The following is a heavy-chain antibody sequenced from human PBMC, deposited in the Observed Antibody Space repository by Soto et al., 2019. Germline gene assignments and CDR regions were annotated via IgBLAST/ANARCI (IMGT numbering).Heavy chain of an antibody. J-gene: IGHJ4*02. CDR2: ISGSGGST. CDR3: AKGAYYDILTGYSYFDY. V-gene: IGHV3-23*01. CDR1: GFTFSSYA. D-gene: IGHD3-9*01. Sequence: EVQLLESGGGLVQPGGSLRLSCAASGFTFSSYAMSWVRQAPGKGLEWVSAISGSGGSTYYADSVKGRFTISRDNSKNTLYLQMHSLRAEDTAVYYCAKGAYYDILTGYSYFDYWGQGTLVTVSS.